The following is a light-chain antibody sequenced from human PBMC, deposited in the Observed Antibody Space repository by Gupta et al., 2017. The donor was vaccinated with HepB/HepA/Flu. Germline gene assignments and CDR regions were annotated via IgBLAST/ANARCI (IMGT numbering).Light chain of an antibody. Sequence: EIVMTQSPATLSVSPGERATLSCRASQSVSSNLAWYQQKPGQAPRLLIYGASTRDTGIPARFSGSGFGTEFTLTISSRQSEDFAVYYCQQYNNWPFITFGGGTKVEIK. J-gene: IGKJ4*01. CDR2: GAS. CDR1: QSVSSN. V-gene: IGKV3-15*01. CDR3: QQYNNWPFIT.